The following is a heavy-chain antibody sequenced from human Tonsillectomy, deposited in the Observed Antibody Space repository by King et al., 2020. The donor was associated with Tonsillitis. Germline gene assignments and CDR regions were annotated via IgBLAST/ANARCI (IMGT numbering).Heavy chain of an antibody. J-gene: IGHJ3*02. V-gene: IGHV4-34*01. D-gene: IGHD3-16*01. CDR1: GGSFSGYY. CDR2: INHSGST. Sequence: VQLQQWGAGLLKPSETLSLTCAVYGGSFSGYYWSWIRQSPGKGLEWIGEINHSGSTNYNPSLKSRVTISVDTYKNHFSLKESSVTAADTAVYYCARGGYTYAYRNDAFDIWGQGTMVTVSS. CDR3: ARGGYTYAYRNDAFDI.